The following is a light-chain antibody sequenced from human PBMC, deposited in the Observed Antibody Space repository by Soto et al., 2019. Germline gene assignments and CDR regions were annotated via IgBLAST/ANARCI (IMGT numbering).Light chain of an antibody. J-gene: IGLJ1*01. CDR1: SNDIGGYNY. Sequence: QSVLTQPASVSGSPGQSITIPCTGTSNDIGGYNYVSWYQQFPGKAHKLKIYDVTNRPSGVSFRFSGSKSGNTASLTIFGFQAEDEAGYHCSSYSSTSTRRLFGAGTKVTVL. CDR2: DVT. CDR3: SSYSSTSTRRL. V-gene: IGLV2-14*03.